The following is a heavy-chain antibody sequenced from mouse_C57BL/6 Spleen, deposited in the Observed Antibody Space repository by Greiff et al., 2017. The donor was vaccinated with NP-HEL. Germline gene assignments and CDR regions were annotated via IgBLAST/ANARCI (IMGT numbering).Heavy chain of an antibody. V-gene: IGHV5-9-1*02. Sequence: EVMLVESGEGLVKPGGSLKLSCAASGFTFSSYAMSWVRQTPEKRLEWVAYISSGGDYIYYADTVKGRFTISRDNARNTLYLQMSSLKSEDTAMYYCTRDLITTVVATAHWYFDVWGTGTTVTVSS. CDR1: GFTFSSYA. CDR3: TRDLITTVVATAHWYFDV. CDR2: ISSGGDYI. J-gene: IGHJ1*03. D-gene: IGHD1-1*01.